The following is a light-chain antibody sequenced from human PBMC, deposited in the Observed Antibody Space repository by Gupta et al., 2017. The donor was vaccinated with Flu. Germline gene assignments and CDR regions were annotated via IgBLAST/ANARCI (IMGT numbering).Light chain of an antibody. CDR1: NSDVGGYNY. V-gene: IGLV2-14*01. J-gene: IGLJ2*01. Sequence: ITISCTGTNSDVGGYNYVSWYQQHPGKAPKLMIYEVSNRPSGVSNRFSGSKSGNTASLTISGLQAEDEADYYCCSSYIRGSTVVFGGGSKLTVL. CDR2: EVS. CDR3: SSYIRGSTVV.